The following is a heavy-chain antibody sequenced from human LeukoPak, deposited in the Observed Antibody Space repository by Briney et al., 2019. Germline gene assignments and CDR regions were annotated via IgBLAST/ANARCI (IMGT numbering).Heavy chain of an antibody. CDR3: ARLDYGDYEQPGGWDY. D-gene: IGHD4-17*01. CDR1: GGTFSSYA. J-gene: IGHJ4*02. V-gene: IGHV1-69*13. CDR2: IIPIFGTA. Sequence: GASVKVSCKASGGTFSSYAISWVRQAPGQGLEWMGGIIPIFGTANYAQKFQGRVTITADESTSTAYMELSSLRSEDTAVYYCARLDYGDYEQPGGWDYWGQGTLVTVSS.